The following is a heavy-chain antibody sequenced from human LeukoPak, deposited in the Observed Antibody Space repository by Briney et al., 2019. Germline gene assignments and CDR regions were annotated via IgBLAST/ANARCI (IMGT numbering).Heavy chain of an antibody. D-gene: IGHD2-2*01. Sequence: PGGSLRLSCAASGFTFSSYDMHWVRHATGKGLEWVSAIGTAGDTYYPGSVKGRFTISRENAKNSLYLQMNSLRAGDTAVYYCARGRYCSSTGCYDHGMDVWGQGTAVTVSS. J-gene: IGHJ6*02. V-gene: IGHV3-13*01. CDR3: ARGRYCSSTGCYDHGMDV. CDR2: IGTAGDT. CDR1: GFTFSSYD.